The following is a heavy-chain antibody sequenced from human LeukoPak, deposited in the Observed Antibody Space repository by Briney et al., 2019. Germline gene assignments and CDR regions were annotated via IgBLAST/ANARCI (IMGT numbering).Heavy chain of an antibody. Sequence: SETLSLTCTVSGGSINNYYWSWIRQPPGKGLEWIGYIYYSGSTNYNPSLKSRVTISVDTSKNQFSLKLSSVTAADTAVYYCVRDHYYDSSGYTFRHWGQGTLVTVSS. CDR2: IYYSGST. J-gene: IGHJ1*01. V-gene: IGHV4-59*01. CDR1: GGSINNYY. D-gene: IGHD3-22*01. CDR3: VRDHYYDSSGYTFRH.